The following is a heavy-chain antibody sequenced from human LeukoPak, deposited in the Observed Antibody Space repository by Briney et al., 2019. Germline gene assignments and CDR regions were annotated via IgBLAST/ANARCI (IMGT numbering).Heavy chain of an antibody. V-gene: IGHV3-23*01. Sequence: GGSLRLSCAASGFTFSTCPLAWVRQAPGKGLEWVSTISGSGDATYYADSVKGRFTISRDNSRNILYLQMKSLRADDTALYYCAKDDAFKWFVDNYWGQGTLVTVSS. CDR2: ISGSGDAT. CDR1: GFTFSTCP. D-gene: IGHD3-10*01. CDR3: AKDDAFKWFVDNY. J-gene: IGHJ4*02.